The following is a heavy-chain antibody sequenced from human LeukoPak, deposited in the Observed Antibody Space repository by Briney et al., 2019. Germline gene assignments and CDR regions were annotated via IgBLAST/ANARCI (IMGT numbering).Heavy chain of an antibody. J-gene: IGHJ4*02. CDR2: ISAYNGNT. V-gene: IGHV1-18*01. Sequence: GASVKVSCKASGYTFTSYGISWVRQAPGQGLEWMGWISAYNGNTNYAQKLQGRVTMTTDTSTSTAYMELRSLRSDDTAVYYCARVPPTYYYDSSGYHHFDYWGQGTLVTVSS. D-gene: IGHD3-22*01. CDR3: ARVPPTYYYDSSGYHHFDY. CDR1: GYTFTSYG.